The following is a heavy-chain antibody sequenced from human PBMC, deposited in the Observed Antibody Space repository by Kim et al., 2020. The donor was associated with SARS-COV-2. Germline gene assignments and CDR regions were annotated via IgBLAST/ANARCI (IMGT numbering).Heavy chain of an antibody. CDR3: ARGRKPRYRFANDI. J-gene: IGHJ3*02. V-gene: IGHV4-4*09. CDR2: IYSSGST. D-gene: IGHD3-3*01. CDR1: GDSIIDYY. Sequence: SETLSLTCSVSGDSIIDYYWSWIRQPPGKELELIGYIYSSGSTTYSPPLKSRVTMLVDTSKNHFSLTLNSVTAAATALYFCARGRKPRYRFANDIWGQWT.